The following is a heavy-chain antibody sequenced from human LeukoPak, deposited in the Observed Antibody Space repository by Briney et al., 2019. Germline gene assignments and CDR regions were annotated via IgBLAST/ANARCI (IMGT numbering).Heavy chain of an antibody. CDR2: IIPIFGTA. V-gene: IGHV1-69*13. J-gene: IGHJ4*02. D-gene: IGHD5-24*01. Sequence: ASVTVSCKASGGTFSSYAISWVRQAPGQGLEWMGGIIPIFGTANYAQKFQGRVTITADESTSTAYMELSSLRSEDTAVYYCARDGTDGYKLGYWGQGTLVTVSS. CDR1: GGTFSSYA. CDR3: ARDGTDGYKLGY.